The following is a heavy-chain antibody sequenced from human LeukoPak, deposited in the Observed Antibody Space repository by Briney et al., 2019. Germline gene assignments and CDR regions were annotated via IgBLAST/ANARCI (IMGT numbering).Heavy chain of an antibody. J-gene: IGHJ4*02. CDR2: INPDSGGT. V-gene: IGHV1-2*02. D-gene: IGHD3-22*01. Sequence: ASVKVSCKASGYTFIDYYIHWVRQAPGQGLEWMGWINPDSGGTNYAQKFQGRVTMTRDTSISTAYMELSRLRSDDTAVYYCARDLGYDSSGFWYWGQGTLVTVSS. CDR3: ARDLGYDSSGFWY. CDR1: GYTFIDYY.